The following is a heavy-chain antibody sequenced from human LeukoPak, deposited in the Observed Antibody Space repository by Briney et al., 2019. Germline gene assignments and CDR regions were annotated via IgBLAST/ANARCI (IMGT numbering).Heavy chain of an antibody. J-gene: IGHJ4*02. V-gene: IGHV3-23*01. CDR1: GFTFSSYA. Sequence: GGFLRLSCAASGFTFSSYAMSWVRQAPGKGLEWVSAISGSGGSTYYADSVKGRFTISRDNSKNTLYLQMNSLRAEDTAVYYCAAGPSLDGSDYWGQGTLVTVSS. CDR2: ISGSGGST. D-gene: IGHD2-2*01. CDR3: AAGPSLDGSDY.